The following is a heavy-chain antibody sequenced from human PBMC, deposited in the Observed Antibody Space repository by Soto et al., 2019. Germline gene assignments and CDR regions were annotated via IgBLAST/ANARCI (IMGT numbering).Heavy chain of an antibody. CDR1: GFTFSSYS. CDR3: GKVKGAICHRPFDY. V-gene: IGHV3-23*01. Sequence: PGGSLRLSCAASGFTFSSYSMTWVRQAAWKGLEWVSAISGSGVSTYYADSVKRRFTISRDNSKNTRYLQMNSLRAEDKAVYYCGKVKGAICHRPFDYCGGRNLITV. J-gene: IGHJ4*02. D-gene: IGHD2-2*01. CDR2: ISGSGVST.